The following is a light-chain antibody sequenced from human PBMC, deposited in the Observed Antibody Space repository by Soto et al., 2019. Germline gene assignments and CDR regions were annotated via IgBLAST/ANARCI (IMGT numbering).Light chain of an antibody. Sequence: QSALTQPASVSGSPGQSITISCTGTSSDVGGYNYVSWYQQHPGNAPKRMIYDVSNRPSGVSNRFSGSKSGNTASLTISGLQAADEADYYCSSYTSSSTLVVFGGGTKLTVL. J-gene: IGLJ2*01. V-gene: IGLV2-14*01. CDR1: SSDVGGYNY. CDR2: DVS. CDR3: SSYTSSSTLVV.